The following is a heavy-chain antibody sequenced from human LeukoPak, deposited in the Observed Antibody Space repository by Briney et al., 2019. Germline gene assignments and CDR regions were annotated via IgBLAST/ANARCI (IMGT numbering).Heavy chain of an antibody. Sequence: PGRSLRLSCAASGFTFSSYAMHWVRQAPGKGLEWVAVISYDGSNKYYADSVKGRFTISGDNSKNTLYLQMNSLRAEDTAVYYCARSPYGSGEFDYWGQGTLVTVSS. V-gene: IGHV3-30*01. CDR3: ARSPYGSGEFDY. J-gene: IGHJ4*02. CDR1: GFTFSSYA. CDR2: ISYDGSNK. D-gene: IGHD3-10*01.